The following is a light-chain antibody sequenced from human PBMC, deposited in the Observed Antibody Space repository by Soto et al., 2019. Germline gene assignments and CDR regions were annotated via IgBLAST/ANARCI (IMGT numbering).Light chain of an antibody. V-gene: IGKV1-33*01. CDR1: QDISTY. J-gene: IGKJ2*01. CDR3: QQYDNLPYT. CDR2: DAS. Sequence: DIQMTQSPSSLSASVGDRVTITCQASQDISTYLNWYQQKPGKAPKLLIYDASNLETGVPSNFSGSGSGTDFSFTITSLQPEDIATYYCQQYDNLPYTFGQGTTVEIK.